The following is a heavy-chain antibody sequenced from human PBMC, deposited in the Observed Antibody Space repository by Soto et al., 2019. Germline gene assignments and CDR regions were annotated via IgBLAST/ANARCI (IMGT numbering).Heavy chain of an antibody. J-gene: IGHJ4*02. D-gene: IGHD2-21*02. CDR2: IHPSGGGS. CDR1: GYTLNTDY. CDR3: ARGGHIAVVTASFDY. Sequence: ASVKVSCKPSGYTLNTDYLHWGRQAPGQGLEWMGIIHPSGGGSTYAQKFLGRVTMTRDTSTSTVFMELSSLRSADTAVYYCARGGHIAVVTASFDYWGQGTLVTVSS. V-gene: IGHV1-46*02.